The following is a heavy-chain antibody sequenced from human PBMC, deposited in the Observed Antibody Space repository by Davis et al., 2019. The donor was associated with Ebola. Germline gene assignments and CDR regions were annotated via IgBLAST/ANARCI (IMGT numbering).Heavy chain of an antibody. CDR2: IVIGSGHT. CDR1: GFTFSSSA. Sequence: SVKVSCKASGFTFSSSAVQWVRQARGQRLEWIGWIVIGSGHTNYAQKFQERVTITRDMPTNTVYMELSSLRSEDTAVYYCARDPRENNFGFAGGDLSYGMDVWGQGTAVTVSS. CDR3: ARDPRENNFGFAGGDLSYGMDV. D-gene: IGHD3-16*01. V-gene: IGHV1-58*01. J-gene: IGHJ6*02.